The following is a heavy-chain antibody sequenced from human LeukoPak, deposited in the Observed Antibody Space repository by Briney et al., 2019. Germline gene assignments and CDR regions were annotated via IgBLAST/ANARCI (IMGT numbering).Heavy chain of an antibody. CDR1: GFTFGDYA. CDR2: IRSKAYGGTT. J-gene: IGHJ4*02. D-gene: IGHD3-9*01. V-gene: IGHV3-49*03. CDR3: TRMTGYPHTFDY. Sequence: GGSLRLSCTASGFTFGDYAMSWFRQAPGKGLEGVGFIRSKAYGGTTEYAASVKGRFAISRDDSKSIAYLQMNSLKTEDTAVYYCTRMTGYPHTFDYWGQGTLVSVSS.